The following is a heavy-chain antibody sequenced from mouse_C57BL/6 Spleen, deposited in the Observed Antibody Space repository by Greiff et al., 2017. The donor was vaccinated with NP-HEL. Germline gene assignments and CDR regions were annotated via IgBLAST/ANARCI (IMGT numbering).Heavy chain of an antibody. Sequence: EVQLQQSGPELVKPGASVKISCKASGYSFTGYYLHWVKQSPEKSLEWIGEINPSTGGTTYNQKFKDKATLTVAKSSSTDYMQLNSLTSEDSAVYYCARREYDYDEDYAMDYRGQGTSVTVSS. CDR3: ARREYDYDEDYAMDY. CDR1: GYSFTGYY. CDR2: INPSTGGT. J-gene: IGHJ4*01. D-gene: IGHD2-4*01. V-gene: IGHV1-42*01.